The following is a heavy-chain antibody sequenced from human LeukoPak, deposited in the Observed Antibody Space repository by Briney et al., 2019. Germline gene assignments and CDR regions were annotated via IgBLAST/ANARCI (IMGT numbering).Heavy chain of an antibody. J-gene: IGHJ4*02. V-gene: IGHV3-15*01. CDR3: TLGDFWGGYSNFDY. CDR2: IKSKTDGGTT. Sequence: PGGSLRLSCAASGFTFSNAWMSWVRQAPGKGLEWVGRIKSKTDGGTTDYAAPVKGRFTISRDDSKNTLYLQMNSLKTEDTAVYYCTLGDFWGGYSNFDYWGQGTLVTVSS. D-gene: IGHD3-3*01. CDR1: GFTFSNAW.